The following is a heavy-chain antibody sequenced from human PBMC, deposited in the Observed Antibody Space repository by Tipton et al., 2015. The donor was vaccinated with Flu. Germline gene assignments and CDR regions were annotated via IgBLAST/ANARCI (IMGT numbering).Heavy chain of an antibody. J-gene: IGHJ4*02. CDR3: ARVGEDYGSGRPHYFDY. CDR1: GYSISSGSY. CDR2: IYPSGSS. D-gene: IGHD3-10*01. Sequence: LRLSCVVSGYSISSGSYWGWIRQPPGKGLEWIANIYPSGSSYYNPSLESRVTISEDMSKNQFSLKLNSVTAADTAIYYCARVGEDYGSGRPHYFDYWGQGILVTVSS. V-gene: IGHV4-38-2*01.